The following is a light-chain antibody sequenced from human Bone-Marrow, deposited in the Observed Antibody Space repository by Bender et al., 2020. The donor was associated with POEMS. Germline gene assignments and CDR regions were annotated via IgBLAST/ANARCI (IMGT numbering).Light chain of an antibody. J-gene: IGLJ2*01. CDR1: QLGDKY. CDR3: VAWDDTLNGWV. CDR2: EDG. V-gene: IGLV3-1*01. Sequence: YELAQSPSVSVSPGRTASIPCSGDQLGDKYVCWYQQKAGQSPVLVIYEDGKRPSGIPERVSGSNSGNTAILTISGTQAMDEAVYYCVAWDDTLNGWVFGGGTKLTVL.